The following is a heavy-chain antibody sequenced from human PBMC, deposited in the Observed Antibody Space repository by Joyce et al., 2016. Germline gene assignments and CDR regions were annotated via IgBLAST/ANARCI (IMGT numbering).Heavy chain of an antibody. CDR1: GFDFTNYW. CDR2: IYPSYSDT. J-gene: IGHJ6*03. CDR3: ARQDIVIVEPSTLGRVPPRNDFYYYMDV. Sequence: EVQLVQSGAEVKKPGESLRISCKGSGFDFTNYWITWVLEMPGKGLEWMGTIYPSYSDTTYSPSFQGHVTISADRSLRTAYLQWSSLKASDTAMYYCARQDIVIVEPSTLGRVPPRNDFYYYMDVWGKGTTVTVSS. D-gene: IGHD2/OR15-2a*01. V-gene: IGHV5-10-1*01.